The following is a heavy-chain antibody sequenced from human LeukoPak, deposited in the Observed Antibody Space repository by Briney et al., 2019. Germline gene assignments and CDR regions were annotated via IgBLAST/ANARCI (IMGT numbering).Heavy chain of an antibody. CDR3: ARASRGTVTHFDS. CDR1: GGSISSSSYY. J-gene: IGHJ4*02. Sequence: PSETLSLTCTVSGGSISSSSYYWGWIRQPPGKGLEWIGSIYYSGSTSGSTYYNPSLKSRVTISVDTSKNQFSLKLTSMTAADTAVYYCARASRGTVTHFDSWGQGTLVTVSS. D-gene: IGHD4-17*01. V-gene: IGHV4-39*01. CDR2: IYYSGSTSGST.